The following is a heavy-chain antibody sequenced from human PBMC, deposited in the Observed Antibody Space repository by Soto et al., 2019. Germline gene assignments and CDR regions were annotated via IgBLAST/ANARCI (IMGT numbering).Heavy chain of an antibody. CDR3: ERVKRGYSYRSIIDF. Sequence: KSSETVSLACAVSGDSIRSYDWSWVRQPPGKGLEYIGYIFYSGSTTYNPSLKSRVAMSVDTSRNQFALKFRSVAAADTATYYCERVKRGYSYRSIIDFWARGTLVPVSS. CDR1: GDSIRSYD. D-gene: IGHD5-12*01. V-gene: IGHV4-59*01. J-gene: IGHJ4*01. CDR2: IFYSGST.